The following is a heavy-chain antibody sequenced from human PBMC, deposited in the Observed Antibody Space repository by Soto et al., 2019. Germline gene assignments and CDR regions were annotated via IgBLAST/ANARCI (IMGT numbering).Heavy chain of an antibody. CDR1: GFTFSSYA. V-gene: IGHV3-30-3*01. D-gene: IGHD1-26*01. CDR3: ARDLRGEWELCY. CDR2: ISYDGSNK. J-gene: IGHJ4*02. Sequence: QVQLVESGGGVVQPGRSLRLSCAASGFTFSSYAMHWVRQAPGKGLEWVAVISYDGSNKFYADSVKGRFTISRDNSKNTLYLQMNSLRAEDTAVYYCARDLRGEWELCYWGQGTLVTVSS.